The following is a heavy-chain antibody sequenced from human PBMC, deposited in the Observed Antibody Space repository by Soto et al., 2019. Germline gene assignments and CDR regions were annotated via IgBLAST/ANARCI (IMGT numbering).Heavy chain of an antibody. D-gene: IGHD4-17*01. V-gene: IGHV4-59*01. CDR3: ARALNPVTTDD. CDR1: GGSISSYY. CDR2: IYYSGST. Sequence: PSETLSLTCTVSGGSISSYYWSWIRQPPGKGLEWIGYIYYSGSTNYNPSLKSRVTISVDTSKNQFSLKLSSVTAADTAVYYCARALNPVTTDDWGQGTLVTVSS. J-gene: IGHJ4*02.